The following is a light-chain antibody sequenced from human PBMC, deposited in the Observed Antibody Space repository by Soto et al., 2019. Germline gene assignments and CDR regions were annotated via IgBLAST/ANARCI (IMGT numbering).Light chain of an antibody. CDR2: DTS. V-gene: IGLV7-46*01. Sequence: QAVVTQEPSLTVYPGGTVTLTCGSSTGAVTSGHYPYWFQQKPGQAPRTLIYDTSNKHSWTPARFSGSLLGGKAALTLSGAQPEDEAEYYCLLSYSGARPRVVFGGGTKLTVL. J-gene: IGLJ2*01. CDR3: LLSYSGARPRVV. CDR1: TGAVTSGHY.